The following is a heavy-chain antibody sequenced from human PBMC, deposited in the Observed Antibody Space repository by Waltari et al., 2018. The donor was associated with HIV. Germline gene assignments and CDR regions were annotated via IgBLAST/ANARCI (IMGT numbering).Heavy chain of an antibody. D-gene: IGHD6-13*01. J-gene: IGHJ3*01. CDR2: IWYDGSKK. CDR1: GLRVSDYG. CDR3: ARVPFASSWSADSFDV. V-gene: IGHV3-33*01. Sequence: VQLEESGGGAVQPGRSRSLSCAASGLRVSDYGMHWVRQAPGKGLQWVAVIWYDGSKKEYSDSVKGRFTISKDNSKNTLFLQMNSLRVDDTAVYFCARVPFASSWSADSFDVWGPGTRITVSS.